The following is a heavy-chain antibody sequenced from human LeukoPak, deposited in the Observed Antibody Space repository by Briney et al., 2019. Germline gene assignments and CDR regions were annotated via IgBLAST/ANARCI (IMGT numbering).Heavy chain of an antibody. V-gene: IGHV1-69*04. CDR3: ARDRLYGDDPNYYYYGMDV. J-gene: IGHJ6*02. CDR1: GGTFSSYA. D-gene: IGHD4-17*01. Sequence: ASVKVSCKASGGTFSSYAISWVRQAPGQGLEWMGRIFPTLGIANYAQKFQGRVTITADKSTSTAYMELSSLRSEDTAVYYCARDRLYGDDPNYYYYGMDVWGQGTTVTVSS. CDR2: IFPTLGIA.